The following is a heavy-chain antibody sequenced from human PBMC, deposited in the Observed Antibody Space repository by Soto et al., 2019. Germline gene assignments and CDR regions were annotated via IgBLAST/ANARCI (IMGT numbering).Heavy chain of an antibody. D-gene: IGHD6-13*01. CDR3: ARVPRLDSSSWCHFDY. V-gene: IGHV4-34*01. Sequence: QVQLQQWGAGLLKPSETLSLTCAVYGGSFSGYYWSWIRQPPGKGLEWIGEINHSGSTNYNPSLKSRVTISVDTSKNQFSLKLSSVTAADTAVYYCARVPRLDSSSWCHFDYWGQGTLVTVSS. CDR1: GGSFSGYY. CDR2: INHSGST. J-gene: IGHJ4*02.